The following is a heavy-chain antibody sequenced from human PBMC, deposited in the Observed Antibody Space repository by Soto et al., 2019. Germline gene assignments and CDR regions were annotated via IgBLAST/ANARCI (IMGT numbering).Heavy chain of an antibody. CDR3: AQNGGSGTFYAFDY. Sequence: EVQLLESGGGLVQPGGSLRLSCAASGFTFSNYAMSWVRQAPGKGLEWVSAISTSGTRTYYADSLKGRFTISRDNSKNTLYLHMHSLIAEDTAVYFCAQNGGSGTFYAFDYWGQGTLVTVSS. CDR1: GFTFSNYA. CDR2: ISTSGTRT. V-gene: IGHV3-23*01. D-gene: IGHD3-10*01. J-gene: IGHJ4*02.